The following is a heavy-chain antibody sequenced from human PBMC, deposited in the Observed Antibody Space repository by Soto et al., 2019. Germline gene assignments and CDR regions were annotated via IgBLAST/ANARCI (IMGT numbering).Heavy chain of an antibody. CDR2: IYYSGSGST. CDR1: GGSIRGYY. CDR3: ARRGSYGGSFDY. V-gene: IGHV4-59*08. J-gene: IGHJ4*02. Sequence: QVQLQESGPGLVKPSETLSLTCTVSGGSIRGYYWSWIRQPPGKGLEWIGYIYYSGSGSTNYHPSLRSRVPISVDTSKNQFSLKLSSVTAADTAVYYCARRGSYGGSFDYWGQGTLVTVSS. D-gene: IGHD3-16*01.